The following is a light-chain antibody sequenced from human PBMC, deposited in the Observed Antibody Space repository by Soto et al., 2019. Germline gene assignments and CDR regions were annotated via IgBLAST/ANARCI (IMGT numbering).Light chain of an antibody. CDR3: QSYDSSLSGFNV. CDR1: SSNIGAGYD. CDR2: GNS. Sequence: QSVLTQPPSVSGAPGQRVTISCTGSSSNIGAGYDVHWYQQLPGTAPKLLIYGNSNRPSGVPDRFSGSKSGTSASLAITGLQAEDAADYYCQSYDSSLSGFNVFGTGTKLTVL. J-gene: IGLJ1*01. V-gene: IGLV1-40*01.